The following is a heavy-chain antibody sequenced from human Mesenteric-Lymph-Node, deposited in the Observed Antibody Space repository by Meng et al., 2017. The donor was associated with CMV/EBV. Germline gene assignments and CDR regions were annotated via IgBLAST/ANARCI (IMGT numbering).Heavy chain of an antibody. CDR2: INNSGST. CDR3: ARGSVAGP. Sequence: GSLRLSCAVYGWSFSGYYWSWIRQPPGKGLEWVGAINNSGSTNYNPSLKSRFTISVDTSKNQFSLKLSAVTAADTALYYCARGSVAGPWGQGTLVTVSS. CDR1: GWSFSGYY. V-gene: IGHV4-34*01. J-gene: IGHJ1*01.